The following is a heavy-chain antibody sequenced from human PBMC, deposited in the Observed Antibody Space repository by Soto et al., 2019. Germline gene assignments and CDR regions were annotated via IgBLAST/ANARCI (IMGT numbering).Heavy chain of an antibody. J-gene: IGHJ3*02. D-gene: IGHD1-26*01. CDR3: ARDKYSGSTNGAFDI. V-gene: IGHV3-48*02. Sequence: GGSLRLSCAASGFTFSSYSMNWVRQAPGKGLEWVSYISSSSSTIYYADSVKGRFTISRDNAKNSLYLQMNSLRDEDTAVYYCARDKYSGSTNGAFDIWGQGTMVTVSS. CDR2: ISSSSSTI. CDR1: GFTFSSYS.